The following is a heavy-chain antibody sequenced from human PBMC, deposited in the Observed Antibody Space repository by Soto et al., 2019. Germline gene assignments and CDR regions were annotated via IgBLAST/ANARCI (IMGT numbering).Heavy chain of an antibody. CDR3: AREDYDDCYFDY. D-gene: IGHD4-17*01. J-gene: IGHJ4*02. CDR2: IIPFVGTT. V-gene: IGHV1-69*08. CDR1: GGTFSTYT. Sequence: QVQLVQSGAEVKKPGSSVKVSCKASGGTFSTYTFSWVRQAPGQGLEWMGRIIPFVGTTNYAQKFQGRVTITADKSTSTAYMELSSLRSEDTAVYYCAREDYDDCYFDYWGQGTLVTVSS.